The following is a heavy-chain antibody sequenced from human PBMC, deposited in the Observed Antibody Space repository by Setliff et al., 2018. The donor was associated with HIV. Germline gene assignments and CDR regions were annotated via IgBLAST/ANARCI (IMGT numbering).Heavy chain of an antibody. J-gene: IGHJ3*02. Sequence: GESLKISCKGSGYSFTNNWIGWVRQMPGKGLEWMGITHPEDSDTRYDPSFQGQVTMSTNKSISTAYLQWNSLKASDTAMYYCARHVGDTFDIWGQGTMVTVSS. CDR3: ARHVGDTFDI. CDR2: THPEDSDT. D-gene: IGHD3-16*01. CDR1: GYSFTNNW. V-gene: IGHV5-51*01.